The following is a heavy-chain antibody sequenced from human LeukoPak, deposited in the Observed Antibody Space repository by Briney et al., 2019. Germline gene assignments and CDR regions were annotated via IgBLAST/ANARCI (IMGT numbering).Heavy chain of an antibody. CDR2: ISSSSSTA. J-gene: IGHJ6*02. CDR1: GFTFSSYS. D-gene: IGHD4-11*01. V-gene: IGHV3-48*02. CDR3: ARDWGDHSNPYYYYGMDA. Sequence: GSLRLSCAASGFTFSSYSMNWVRQAPGKGLEWVSYISSSSSTAYYADSVKGRLTISRDNAKNSLYLLLNSLRDEDTAVYYCARDWGDHSNPYYYYGMDAWGQGTTVIVSS.